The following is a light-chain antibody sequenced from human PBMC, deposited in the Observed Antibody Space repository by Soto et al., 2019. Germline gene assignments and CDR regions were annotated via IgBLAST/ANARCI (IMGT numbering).Light chain of an antibody. CDR1: QSVTNN. V-gene: IGKV3-15*01. J-gene: IGKJ4*01. CDR2: AAS. Sequence: EIVLTQSPATLSVSPGERATLSCRASQSVTNNLAWYQQRPGQSPRLIIYAASSRATGIPARFSGSGSGTEFTLTISSLQSEDFAVYYCQQYTNFPLTFGGGTRVEIK. CDR3: QQYTNFPLT.